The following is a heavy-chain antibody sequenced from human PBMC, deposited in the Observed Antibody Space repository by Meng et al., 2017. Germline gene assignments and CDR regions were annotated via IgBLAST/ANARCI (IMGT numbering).Heavy chain of an antibody. D-gene: IGHD7-27*01. J-gene: IGHJ4*02. CDR1: EFTFSSYA. Sequence: VPVVGSGGGLVHPWVSLRLSCRASEFTFSSYAMSWVRQAPGKGLEWVSAISGSGGSTYYADSVKGRFTISRDNSKNTLYLQMNSLRAEDTAVYYCAKVWGSGYWGQGTLVTVSS. CDR2: ISGSGGST. V-gene: IGHV3-23*04. CDR3: AKVWGSGY.